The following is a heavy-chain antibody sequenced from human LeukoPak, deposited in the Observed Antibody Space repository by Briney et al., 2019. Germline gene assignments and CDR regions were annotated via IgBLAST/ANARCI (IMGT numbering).Heavy chain of an antibody. J-gene: IGHJ5*02. CDR1: GFTFSSYG. CDR3: AKLLDSGYDYNWFDP. D-gene: IGHD5-12*01. V-gene: IGHV3-30*02. CDR2: IRYDGSNK. Sequence: GGPLRLSCAAPGFTFSSYGMHWVRQAPGKGLEWVAFIRYDGSNKYYADSVKGRFTISRDNSKNTLYLQMNSLRAEDAAVYYCAKLLDSGYDYNWFDPWGQGTLVTVSS.